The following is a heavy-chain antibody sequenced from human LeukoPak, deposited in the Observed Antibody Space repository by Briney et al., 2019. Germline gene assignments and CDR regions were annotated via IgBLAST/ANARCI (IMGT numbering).Heavy chain of an antibody. D-gene: IGHD6-13*01. CDR2: INSDGSNI. V-gene: IGHV3-74*01. J-gene: IGHJ6*02. CDR3: AKDKVAAAGNRKQYYYYGMDV. Sequence: PGGSLRLSCAASGFTLSSYWMHWVRQAPGEGLVWVSRINSDGSNINYADSVKGRFTISRDNAKNTLYLQMNSLRAEDTAVYYCAKDKVAAAGNRKQYYYYGMDVWGQGTTVTVSS. CDR1: GFTLSSYW.